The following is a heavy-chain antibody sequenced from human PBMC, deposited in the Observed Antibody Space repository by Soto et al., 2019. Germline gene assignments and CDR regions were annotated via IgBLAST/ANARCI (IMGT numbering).Heavy chain of an antibody. CDR1: GFTFSSYA. CDR2: ISGGGGST. J-gene: IGHJ6*02. Sequence: EVRLVDSGGGLVQPGGSLRLSCAASGFTFSSYAMTWVRQAPGKGLEWVSAISGGGGSTYYADSVKRRFTISRDNSKNTLYLQMNSLRAEDTAVYYCAKDPPSYYDIGGYYILQMDVWGQGTTVTVSS. V-gene: IGHV3-23*04. D-gene: IGHD3-22*01. CDR3: AKDPPSYYDIGGYYILQMDV.